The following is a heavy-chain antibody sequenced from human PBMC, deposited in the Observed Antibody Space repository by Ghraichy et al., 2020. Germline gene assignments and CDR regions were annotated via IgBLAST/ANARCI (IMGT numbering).Heavy chain of an antibody. J-gene: IGHJ6*02. D-gene: IGHD3-10*01. Sequence: SQTLSLTCTVSGGSISSGGYYWSWIRQHPGKGLEWIGYIYYSGSTYYNPSLKSRVTISVDTSKNQFSLKLSSVTAADTAVYYCARSEGSGSYYNPTQYYGMDVWGQGTTVTVSS. CDR1: GGSISSGGYY. CDR3: ARSEGSGSYYNPTQYYGMDV. V-gene: IGHV4-31*03. CDR2: IYYSGST.